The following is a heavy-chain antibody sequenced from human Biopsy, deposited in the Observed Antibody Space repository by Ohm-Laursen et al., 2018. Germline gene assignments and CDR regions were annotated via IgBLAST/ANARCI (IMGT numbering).Heavy chain of an antibody. CDR3: ARATNSTGWPYYYFYGMDV. Sequence: SETLSLTCAVSGVSISSYFWNWIPQPTGKGLEWIGDIYYSGSTKYNPSLKSRVTISVDTSKNQFSLRLNSVTAADTAVYYCARATNSTGWPYYYFYGMDVWGQGTTVTVSS. J-gene: IGHJ6*02. CDR2: IYYSGST. CDR1: GVSISSYF. D-gene: IGHD2/OR15-2a*01. V-gene: IGHV4-59*01.